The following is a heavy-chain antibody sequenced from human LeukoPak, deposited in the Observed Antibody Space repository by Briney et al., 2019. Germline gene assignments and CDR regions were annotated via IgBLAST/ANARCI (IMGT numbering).Heavy chain of an antibody. J-gene: IGHJ4*02. CDR1: GCIVSNNH. CDR3: ARRAGTGTPVYFDY. Sequence: SETLTLTCTVSGCIVSNNHWSWIRQSTEKGLEWIGYAYDSGISNYNPSLESRITLSVDTSKNQFSLRLTSVTAADTAVYFCARRAGTGTPVYFDYWGQGVLVTVSS. V-gene: IGHV4-59*02. CDR2: AYDSGIS. D-gene: IGHD6-19*01.